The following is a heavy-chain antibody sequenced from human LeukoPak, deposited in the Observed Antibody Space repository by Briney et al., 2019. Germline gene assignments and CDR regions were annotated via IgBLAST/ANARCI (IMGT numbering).Heavy chain of an antibody. CDR2: IYATGST. CDR1: GGSISHYY. D-gene: IGHD5-12*01. J-gene: IGHJ4*02. Sequence: SETLSLTCTVSGGSISHYYWSWVRQPAGKGLEWIGRIYATGSTNYNPSLKSRVTMPVDTSKNQFSLKLNSVTAADTAVYYCARGPSGYSYYYDYWGQGTLVTVSS. V-gene: IGHV4-4*07. CDR3: ARGPSGYSYYYDY.